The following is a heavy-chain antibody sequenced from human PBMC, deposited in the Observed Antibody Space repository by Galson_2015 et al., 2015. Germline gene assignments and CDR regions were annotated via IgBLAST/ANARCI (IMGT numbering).Heavy chain of an antibody. J-gene: IGHJ5*02. CDR1: GGTFSSYA. CDR2: IIPIFGTA. V-gene: IGHV1-69*13. Sequence: SVKVSCKASGGTFSSYAISWVRQAPGQGLEWMGGIIPIFGTANYAQKFQGRVTITADESTSTAYMELSSLRSEDTAVYYCARGGYCSSTSCYRFDPWGQGTLVTVSS. D-gene: IGHD2-2*01. CDR3: ARGGYCSSTSCYRFDP.